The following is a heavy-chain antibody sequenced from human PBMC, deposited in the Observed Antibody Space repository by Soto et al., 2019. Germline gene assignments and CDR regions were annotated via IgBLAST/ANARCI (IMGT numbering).Heavy chain of an antibody. CDR1: GFTFSSFA. J-gene: IGHJ4*02. CDR2: ISDSGGST. D-gene: IGHD3-10*01. Sequence: EVPLLESGGGLVQPGGSLRLSCAASGFTFSSFAMSWVRQAPGKGLEWVSAISDSGGSTYYADSVKGRFTISRDNSKNTLYLQMNTLRSEDTAVFYCAKGSRGVRPYYFDYWGQGTLVTVSS. CDR3: AKGSRGVRPYYFDY. V-gene: IGHV3-23*01.